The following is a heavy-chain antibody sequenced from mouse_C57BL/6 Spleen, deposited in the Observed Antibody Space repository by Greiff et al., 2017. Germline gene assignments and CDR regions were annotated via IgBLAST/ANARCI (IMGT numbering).Heavy chain of an antibody. J-gene: IGHJ1*03. CDR2: IHPNSGST. Sequence: QVQLQQSGAELVKPGASVKLSCKASGYTFTSYWMHWVKQRPGQGLEWIGMIHPNSGSTNYNEKFKSKATLTVDKSSSTAYMQLSSLTSEDSAVYYCARPYSKGYFDVWGTGTTVTVSS. CDR3: ARPYSKGYFDV. D-gene: IGHD2-5*01. CDR1: GYTFTSYW. V-gene: IGHV1-64*01.